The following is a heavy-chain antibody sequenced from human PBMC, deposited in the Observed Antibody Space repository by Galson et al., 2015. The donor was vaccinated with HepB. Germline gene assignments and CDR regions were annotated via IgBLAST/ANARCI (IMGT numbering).Heavy chain of an antibody. V-gene: IGHV3-23*01. D-gene: IGHD6-13*01. CDR2: ISGSGGST. CDR3: AKEYSSSWSILYYFDY. J-gene: IGHJ4*02. Sequence: SLRLSCAASGFTFSSYAMSWVRQAPGKGLEWVSAISGSGGSTYYADSVKGRFTISRDNSKNTLYLQMNSLRAEDTAVYYCAKEYSSSWSILYYFDYWGQGTLATVSS. CDR1: GFTFSSYA.